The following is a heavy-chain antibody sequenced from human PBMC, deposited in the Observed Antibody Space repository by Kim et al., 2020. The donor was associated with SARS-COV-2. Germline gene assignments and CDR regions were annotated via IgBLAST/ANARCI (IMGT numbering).Heavy chain of an antibody. D-gene: IGHD3-9*01. CDR1: GYSFTSYW. J-gene: IGHJ3*02. CDR2: IYPGDSDT. V-gene: IGHV5-51*01. Sequence: GESLKISCKGSGYSFTSYWIGWVRQMPGKGLEWMGIIYPGDSDTRYSPSFQGQVTISADKSISTAYLQWSSLKASDTAMYYCARPRGRYFDWLWDTGEAFGGFDIWGQGTMVTVSS. CDR3: ARPRGRYFDWLWDTGEAFGGFDI.